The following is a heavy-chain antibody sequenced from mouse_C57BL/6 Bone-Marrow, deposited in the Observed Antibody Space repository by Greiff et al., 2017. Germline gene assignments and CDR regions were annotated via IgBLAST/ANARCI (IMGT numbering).Heavy chain of an antibody. D-gene: IGHD2-5*01. CDR3: ARPYYSNYWYFDV. Sequence: QVQLQQSGAELVKPGSSVKMSCKASGYTFTSYWITWVKQRPGQGLEWIGDIYPGSGSTNYNEKFKSKATLTVDTSSSTAYMQLSSLTSEDSAVYYCARPYYSNYWYFDVWGTGTTVTVSS. V-gene: IGHV1-55*01. CDR2: IYPGSGST. CDR1: GYTFTSYW. J-gene: IGHJ1*03.